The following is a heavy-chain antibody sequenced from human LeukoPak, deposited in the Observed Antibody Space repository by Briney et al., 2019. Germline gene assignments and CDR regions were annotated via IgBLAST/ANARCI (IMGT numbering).Heavy chain of an antibody. J-gene: IGHJ6*02. CDR2: INHSGST. CDR3: ARVPNHYYCGMDV. CDR1: GGSFSGYY. V-gene: IGHV4-34*01. Sequence: PSETLSLTCAVYGGSFSGYYWSWIRQPPGKGLEWIGEINHSGSTNYNPSLKSRVTISVGTSKNQFSLKLSSVTAADTAVYYCARVPNHYYCGMDVWGQGTTVTVSS.